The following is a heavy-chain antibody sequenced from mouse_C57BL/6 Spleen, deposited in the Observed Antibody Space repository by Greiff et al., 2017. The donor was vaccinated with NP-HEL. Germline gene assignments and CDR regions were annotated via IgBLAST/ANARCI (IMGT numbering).Heavy chain of an antibody. J-gene: IGHJ3*01. D-gene: IGHD1-1*01. CDR1: GFSFTSYG. CDR3: ARTGLLRSPGFAY. Sequence: QVQLQQSGPGLVQPSQSLYISCTVSGFSFTSYGVHWVRQSPGKGLEWLGVIWSGGSTDYNADFISSLSISKDNSKSQVFLKMNSLQADDTARYYCARTGLLRSPGFAYWGQGTLVTVSA. CDR2: IWSGGST. V-gene: IGHV2-2*01.